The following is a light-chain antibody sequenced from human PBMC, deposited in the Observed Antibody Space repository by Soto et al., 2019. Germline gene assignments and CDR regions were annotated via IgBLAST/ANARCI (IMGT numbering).Light chain of an antibody. CDR3: HQYGGSPPT. V-gene: IGKV1-5*01. CDR1: QSISSW. CDR2: SAS. J-gene: IGKJ1*01. Sequence: DIQMTQSPSTLSASVGDRVTITCRASQSISSWLAWYQQKPGKAPKPLIYSASSLQSGVPSRFSGSGSGTDFTLTISRLEPGDFAVYHCHQYGGSPPTFGQGTKVDIK.